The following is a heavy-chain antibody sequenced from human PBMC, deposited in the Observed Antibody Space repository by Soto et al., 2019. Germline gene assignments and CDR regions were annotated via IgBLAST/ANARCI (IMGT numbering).Heavy chain of an antibody. CDR1: GFTFSSCA. CDR3: SKNPAARPYYYYGMDV. Sequence: EVQLLESGGGLVQPGGSLRLSCAASGFTFSSCAMSWVRQAPGKGLEWVSAISGSGGGTYYADSGKGRFTISRDNSKNTLFLQMNGLSADDTAVYFCSKNPAARPYYYYGMDVWGQGTTVTVSS. V-gene: IGHV3-23*01. CDR2: ISGSGGGT. D-gene: IGHD2-2*02. J-gene: IGHJ6*02.